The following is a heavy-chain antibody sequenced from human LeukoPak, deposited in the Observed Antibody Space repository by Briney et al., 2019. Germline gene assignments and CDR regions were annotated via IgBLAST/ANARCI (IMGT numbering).Heavy chain of an antibody. Sequence: ASVKVSCKASGYTFTAYYMHWVRQAPGQGLEWMGIINPGDGSTRYAPKFQGRVTMTRDTSTRTVYMELSSLRSEDTAVYYCARMVYCSSISCSYYYYYMDVWAKGTTVTVSS. CDR2: INPGDGST. CDR1: GYTFTAYY. D-gene: IGHD2-2*01. V-gene: IGHV1-46*01. J-gene: IGHJ6*03. CDR3: ARMVYCSSISCSYYYYYMDV.